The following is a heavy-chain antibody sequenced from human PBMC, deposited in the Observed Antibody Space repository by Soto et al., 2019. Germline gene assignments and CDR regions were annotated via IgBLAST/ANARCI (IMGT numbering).Heavy chain of an antibody. CDR1: GFTFSSYA. CDR3: AIRPKPAGYSGYDGDFDY. CDR2: IRGSGGST. Sequence: GGSLRLSCAASGFTFSSYAMSWVRQAPGKGLEWVSAIRGSGGSTYYADSVKGRVTISRDNSKNTLYLQMNSLRAEDTAVYYCAIRPKPAGYSGYDGDFDYWGQGTLVTVSS. V-gene: IGHV3-23*01. J-gene: IGHJ4*02. D-gene: IGHD5-12*01.